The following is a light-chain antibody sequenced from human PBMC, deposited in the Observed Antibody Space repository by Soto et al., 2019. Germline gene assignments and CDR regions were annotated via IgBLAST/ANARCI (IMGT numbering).Light chain of an antibody. V-gene: IGKV1-5*03. J-gene: IGKJ5*01. CDR1: QSVSSR. CDR3: QHYENYPIT. CDR2: KAS. Sequence: DIQMTQSPSILSASLGERVTITCRASQSVSSRLAWYQQKPGKAPNLLIYKASALESGVPSRFSGSGSGTDFTLTISSLQPDDSATYFCQHYENYPITFGQGTRLEIK.